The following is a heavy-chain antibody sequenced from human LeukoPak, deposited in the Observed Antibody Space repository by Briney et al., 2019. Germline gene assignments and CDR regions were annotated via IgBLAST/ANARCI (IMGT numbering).Heavy chain of an antibody. J-gene: IGHJ4*02. V-gene: IGHV3-49*03. D-gene: IGHD3-22*01. CDR1: GFTFGDYG. Sequence: PGRSLRLSCSASGFTFGDYGMSWFRQAPGKGLEWVGFIRSKAYGVTTEYAASVKGRFTISRDDSKSIAYLQMNSLKSEDTAVYYCTRDPSHHYDSSGYYYNWGQGTLVTVSS. CDR3: TRDPSHHYDSSGYYYN. CDR2: IRSKAYGVTT.